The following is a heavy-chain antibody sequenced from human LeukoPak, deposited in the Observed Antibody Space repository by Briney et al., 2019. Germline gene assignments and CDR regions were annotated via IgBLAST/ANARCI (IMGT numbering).Heavy chain of an antibody. Sequence: ASVKVSCKASGYTFTSYDINWVRQATGQGLEWMGWMNPNSGNTGYAQKFQGRVTMTRNTSIGTAYMELSSLRSEDTAVYYCARGERRDGYIDYWGQGTLVTVSS. V-gene: IGHV1-8*01. J-gene: IGHJ4*02. D-gene: IGHD5-24*01. CDR1: GYTFTSYD. CDR2: MNPNSGNT. CDR3: ARGERRDGYIDY.